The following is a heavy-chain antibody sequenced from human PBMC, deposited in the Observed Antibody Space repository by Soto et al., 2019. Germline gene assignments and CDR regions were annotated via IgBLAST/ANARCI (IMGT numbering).Heavy chain of an antibody. V-gene: IGHV1-18*01. J-gene: IGHJ4*02. CDR3: ARAARAQGDCDY. D-gene: IGHD3-10*01. CDR1: GYTFISYG. CDR2: ISGYNRDT. Sequence: GASVKVSCKASGYTFISYGLTWVRQAPGQGLEWMGWISGYNRDTNHAQKFQGRVTMTRDTSTSTAYMELRSLTPDDTAVYYCARAARAQGDCDYWGQGTLVTVSS.